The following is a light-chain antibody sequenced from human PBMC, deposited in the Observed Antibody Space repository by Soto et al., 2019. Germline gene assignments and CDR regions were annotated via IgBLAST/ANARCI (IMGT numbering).Light chain of an antibody. CDR1: QGISNY. Sequence: DIQMTQSPSSLSASVGDRVAITCRASQGISNYLAWYQQKTGKVPKLLIYAASTLQSGVTSRLSGSGSVTDFTLTISSLQTEDVATYYCKKYNSAPFTFGPGTKVDI. CDR3: KKYNSAPFT. J-gene: IGKJ3*01. V-gene: IGKV1-27*01. CDR2: AAS.